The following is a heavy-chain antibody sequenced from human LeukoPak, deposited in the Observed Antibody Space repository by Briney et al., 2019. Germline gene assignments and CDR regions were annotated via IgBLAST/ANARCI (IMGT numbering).Heavy chain of an antibody. CDR3: AKDRYSYGFFDY. Sequence: GASLRLSCAASGFTFSSYALSWVRQAPGKGLEWVSAISGSGGSTYYADSVKGRFTISRDNSKNTLYLQMNSLRAEDTAVYYCAKDRYSYGFFDYGGQGTLVTVSS. J-gene: IGHJ4*02. CDR1: GFTFSSYA. CDR2: ISGSGGST. D-gene: IGHD5-18*01. V-gene: IGHV3-23*01.